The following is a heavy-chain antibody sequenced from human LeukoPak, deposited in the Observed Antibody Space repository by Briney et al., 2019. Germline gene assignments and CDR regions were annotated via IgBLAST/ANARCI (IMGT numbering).Heavy chain of an antibody. V-gene: IGHV3-30*04. CDR2: ISYDGSNK. Sequence: PGRSLRLSCAASGFTFRSYAIHWVRQAPGKGLEWVAVISYDGSNKYYADSVKGRFTISRDNSKNMLYMKMNSLRADDTAVYYCATQYILATLCVYWGQGTPVTPSS. CDR1: GFTFRSYA. CDR3: ATQYILATLCVY. D-gene: IGHD5-12*01. J-gene: IGHJ4*02.